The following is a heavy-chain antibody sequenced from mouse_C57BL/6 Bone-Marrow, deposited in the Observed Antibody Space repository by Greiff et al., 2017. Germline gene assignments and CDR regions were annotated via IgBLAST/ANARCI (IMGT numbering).Heavy chain of an antibody. CDR3: ARWGWLLLYAMDY. CDR1: GYTFTSYW. V-gene: IGHV1-55*01. CDR2: IYPGSGST. J-gene: IGHJ4*01. Sequence: FQLQQPGAELVKPGASVKMSCKASGYTFTSYWITWVKQRPGQGLEWIGDIYPGSGSTNYNEKFKSKATLTVDTSSSTAYMQISSLTSEDSAVYYCARWGWLLLYAMDYWGQGTSVTVSS. D-gene: IGHD2-3*01.